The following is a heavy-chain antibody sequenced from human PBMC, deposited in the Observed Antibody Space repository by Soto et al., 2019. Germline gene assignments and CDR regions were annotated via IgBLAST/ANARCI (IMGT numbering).Heavy chain of an antibody. J-gene: IGHJ3*02. Sequence: GGSLRLSCVVSGFTFSKYTMSWVRQAPGKGLEWVSGISHSGGATYYADSAKGRFTISRDTYKKTVYLQRNILRAEDTALYYCAKDYRPGICDAFDIWGQGTMVTVSS. V-gene: IGHV3-23*01. CDR3: AKDYRPGICDAFDI. CDR2: ISHSGGAT. CDR1: GFTFSKYT. D-gene: IGHD1-1*01.